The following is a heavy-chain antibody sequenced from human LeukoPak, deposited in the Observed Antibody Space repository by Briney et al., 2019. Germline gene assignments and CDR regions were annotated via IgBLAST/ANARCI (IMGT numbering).Heavy chain of an antibody. D-gene: IGHD1-14*01. CDR1: GYSISSGYY. V-gene: IGHV4-38-2*01. CDR3: ARQTSGGFHRWFDP. CDR2: IYHSGST. J-gene: IGHJ5*02. Sequence: SETLSLTCAVSGYSISSGYYWGWIRQPPGEGLEWIGSIYHSGSTYYNPSLKSRVTISVDTSKNQFSLKLSSVTAADTAVYYFARQTSGGFHRWFDPWGQGTLVTVSS.